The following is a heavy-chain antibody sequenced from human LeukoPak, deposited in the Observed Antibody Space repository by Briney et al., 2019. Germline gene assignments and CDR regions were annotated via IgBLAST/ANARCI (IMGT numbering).Heavy chain of an antibody. CDR1: GFTFDDYA. D-gene: IGHD5-12*01. CDR2: ISWNGGSI. J-gene: IGHJ4*02. CDR3: AKDMRGYSGFVDY. V-gene: IGHV3-9*01. Sequence: GGSLRLSCAASGFTFDDYAMHWVRQAPGKGLEWVSGISWNGGSIGYADSVKGRFTISRDNAKNSLYLQMNSLRAEDTAFYYCAKDMRGYSGFVDYWGQGTLVTVSS.